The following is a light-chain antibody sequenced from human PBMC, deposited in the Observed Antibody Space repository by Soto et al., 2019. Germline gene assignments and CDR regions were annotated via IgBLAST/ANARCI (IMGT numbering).Light chain of an antibody. CDR3: FSYTSSGTYV. V-gene: IGLV2-14*01. Sequence: QSVLTQPPSASGSPGQSVTISFTGTNNDIGNYKYVSWYQQHPGKAPKLMIYEVSNRPSGVSNRFSGSKSGNTASLTISGLQAEDETDYYCFSYTSSGTYVFGTGTKVTVL. J-gene: IGLJ1*01. CDR2: EVS. CDR1: NNDIGNYKY.